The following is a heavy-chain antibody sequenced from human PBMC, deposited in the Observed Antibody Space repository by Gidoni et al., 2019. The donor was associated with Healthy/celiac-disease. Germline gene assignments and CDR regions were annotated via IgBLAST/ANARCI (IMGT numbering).Heavy chain of an antibody. CDR1: GYTFTSYG. V-gene: IGHV1-18*01. CDR2: ISAYNGNP. D-gene: IGHD3-22*01. Sequence: QVQLVQSGAEVKKPGASVKVSCKASGYTFTSYGIRWVRQGPGQGLEWMGWISAYNGNPNYAQKRQGRVTMTTDTSTSTAYMELRSLRSDDTAVYYCARVAGDGYYYDSSGYFYYFDYWGQGTLVTVSS. CDR3: ARVAGDGYYYDSSGYFYYFDY. J-gene: IGHJ4*02.